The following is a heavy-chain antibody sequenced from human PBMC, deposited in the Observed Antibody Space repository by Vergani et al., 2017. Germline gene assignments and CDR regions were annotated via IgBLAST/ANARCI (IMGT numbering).Heavy chain of an antibody. V-gene: IGHV3-7*01. CDR3: VRNGETASNSDYFDH. J-gene: IGHJ4*02. CDR1: GFTFSDYW. Sequence: QLVESGGILVQPGGSLRLSCAVSGFTFSDYWMAWVRQGPGKGLEWVANIDRDGSECLYLDSLRGRFTISRDNAKSSLFLQMDSLRVEDTALYSCVRNGETASNSDYFDHWGQGTHVTVSS. D-gene: IGHD1-1*01. CDR2: IDRDGSEC.